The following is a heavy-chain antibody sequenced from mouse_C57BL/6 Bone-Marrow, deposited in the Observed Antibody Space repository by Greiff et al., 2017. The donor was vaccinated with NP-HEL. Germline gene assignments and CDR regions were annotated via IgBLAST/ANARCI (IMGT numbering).Heavy chain of an antibody. Sequence: EVKVVESGGGLVKPGGSLKLSCAASGFTFSDYGMHWVRQAPEKGLEWVAYISSGSSTIYYADPVKGRFPFSRENAKNTLFLQMTSLRSEDTAMYYCARPLGSSYRWYFDVWGTGTTVTVSS. CDR1: GFTFSDYG. D-gene: IGHD1-1*01. J-gene: IGHJ1*03. CDR3: ARPLGSSYRWYFDV. CDR2: ISSGSSTI. V-gene: IGHV5-17*01.